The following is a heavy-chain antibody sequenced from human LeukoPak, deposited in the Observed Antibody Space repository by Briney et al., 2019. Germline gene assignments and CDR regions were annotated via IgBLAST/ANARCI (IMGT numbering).Heavy chain of an antibody. CDR3: ARDQATVSTRRSDFDY. V-gene: IGHV3-21*01. CDR1: GFTFSSYN. Sequence: PGGSLRFSCAASGFTFSSYNMNWARQAPGKGLEWVSSISSSGTYIFYADSVKGRFTISRDNAKDSLFLQMNSLRAEDTAVYYCARDQATVSTRRSDFDYWGQGTLVIVSS. CDR2: ISSSGTYI. D-gene: IGHD4-11*01. J-gene: IGHJ4*02.